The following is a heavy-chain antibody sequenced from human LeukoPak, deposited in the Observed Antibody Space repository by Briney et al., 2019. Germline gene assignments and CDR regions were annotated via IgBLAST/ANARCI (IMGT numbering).Heavy chain of an antibody. J-gene: IGHJ4*02. CDR3: ARASWHSSWYFDY. CDR1: GGSISSGDYY. Sequence: PSQTLSLTCTVSGGSISSGDYYWSWIRQPPGTGLEWIGYIYYSGSTYYNPSLKSRVTISVDTSKNQFSLKLSSVTAADTAVYYCARASWHSSWYFDYWGQGTLVTVSS. CDR2: IYYSGST. D-gene: IGHD6-13*01. V-gene: IGHV4-30-4*01.